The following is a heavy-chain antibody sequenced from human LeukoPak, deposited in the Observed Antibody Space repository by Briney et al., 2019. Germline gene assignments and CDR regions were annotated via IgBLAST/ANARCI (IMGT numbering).Heavy chain of an antibody. V-gene: IGHV3-21*01. CDR3: ARWSHYGSGSPQLGYYMDV. J-gene: IGHJ6*03. D-gene: IGHD3-10*01. CDR1: GFTFSSYS. CDR2: ISSSSSYI. Sequence: GGSLRLSCAASGFTFSSYSMNWVRQAPGKGLEWVSSISSSSSYIYYADSVKGRFTISRDNAKNSLYLQMNSLRAEDTAVYYCARWSHYGSGSPQLGYYMDVWGKGTTVTVSS.